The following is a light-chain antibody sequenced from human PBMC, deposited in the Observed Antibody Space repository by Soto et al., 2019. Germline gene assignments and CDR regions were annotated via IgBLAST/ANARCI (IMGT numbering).Light chain of an antibody. J-gene: IGLJ1*01. CDR1: SSDVGGYNY. CDR2: EGS. CDR3: SSYSSSSTLV. V-gene: IGLV2-14*01. Sequence: QSALTQPASVSGSPGQSITIACTGTSSDVGGYNYVSWFQQHPGKAPKLMIYEGSNRPSGVSNRFSASKSGNTASLTISGLPAEDEATYYCSSYSSSSTLVFGTGTKVTVL.